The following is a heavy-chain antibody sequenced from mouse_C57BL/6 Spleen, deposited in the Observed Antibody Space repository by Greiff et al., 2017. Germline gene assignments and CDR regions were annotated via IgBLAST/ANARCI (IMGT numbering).Heavy chain of an antibody. V-gene: IGHV1-69*01. Sequence: QVQLQQPGAELVMPGASVKLSCKASGYTFTSYWMRWVKQRPGQGLEWIGEIDPSDSYTNYNQKFKGKSTLTVDKSSSTAYMQLSSLTSEDSAVYYCARRGNTWVAYWGQGTLVTVSA. J-gene: IGHJ3*01. CDR1: GYTFTSYW. CDR2: IDPSDSYT. CDR3: ARRGNTWVAY.